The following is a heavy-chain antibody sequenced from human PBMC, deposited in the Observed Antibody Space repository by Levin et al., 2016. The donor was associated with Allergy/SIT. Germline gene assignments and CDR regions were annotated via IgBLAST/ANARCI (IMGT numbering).Heavy chain of an antibody. CDR3: ARGQSGGDIVVVPAAMWGWYFDL. V-gene: IGHV3-33*01. J-gene: IGHJ2*01. CDR1: GFTFSSYG. CDR2: IWYDGSNK. Sequence: GESLKISCAASGFTFSSYGMHWVRQAPGKGLEWVAVIWYDGSNKYYADSVKGRFTISRDNSKNTLYLQMNSLRAEDTAVYYCARGQSGGDIVVVPAAMWGWYFDLWGRGTLVTVSS. D-gene: IGHD2-2*01.